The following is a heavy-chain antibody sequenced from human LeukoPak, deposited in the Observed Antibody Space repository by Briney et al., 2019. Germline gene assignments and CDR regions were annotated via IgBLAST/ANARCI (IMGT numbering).Heavy chain of an antibody. D-gene: IGHD2-21*01. Sequence: GGSLRLSCAASGFTFSTYSMNWVRQAPGKGLEWVSSISSGSSYIYYADSVKGRFTISRDNTKNSLYLQMSSLRGDDTAVYYCVRDCGFHTFDYWGQGTLVTVSS. CDR3: VRDCGFHTFDY. V-gene: IGHV3-21*04. CDR2: ISSGSSYI. CDR1: GFTFSTYS. J-gene: IGHJ4*02.